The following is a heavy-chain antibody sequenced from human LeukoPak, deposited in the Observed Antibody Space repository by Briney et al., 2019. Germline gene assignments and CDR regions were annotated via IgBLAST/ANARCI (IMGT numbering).Heavy chain of an antibody. J-gene: IGHJ3*01. Sequence: GGSLRLSCAASGFTFSSYSMNWVRQAPGKGLEWVSSISSSSSYIYYADSVKGRFTISRDNAKNSLYLQMNSLRAEDTAVYYCARELEEWPPGFDLWGKGKKVPL. CDR1: GFTFSSYS. V-gene: IGHV3-21*01. D-gene: IGHD3-3*01. CDR2: ISSSSSYI. CDR3: ARELEEWPPGFDL.